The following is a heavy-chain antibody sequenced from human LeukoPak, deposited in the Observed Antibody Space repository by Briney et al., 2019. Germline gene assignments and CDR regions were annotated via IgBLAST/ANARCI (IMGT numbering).Heavy chain of an antibody. CDR2: IYYSGST. CDR1: GGSISSYY. Sequence: SETLSLTCTVSGGSISSYYWSWIRQPPGKGLEWIGNIYYSGSTNYNPSLKSRVTISVDTSKNQFSLRLSSVTAADTAVYYCARYIAAAGTRRFDPWGQGTLVTVSS. CDR3: ARYIAAAGTRRFDP. J-gene: IGHJ5*02. D-gene: IGHD6-13*01. V-gene: IGHV4-59*08.